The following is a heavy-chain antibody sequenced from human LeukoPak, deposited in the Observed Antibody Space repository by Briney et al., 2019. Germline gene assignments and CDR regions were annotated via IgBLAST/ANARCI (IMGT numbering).Heavy chain of an antibody. D-gene: IGHD2-21*01. J-gene: IGHJ4*02. CDR2: IYSSGST. V-gene: IGHV4-30-4*01. CDR1: GGSISSGDYY. CDR3: ARYYCGGSNCPGVDY. Sequence: SETLSLTCTVFGGSISSGDYYWTWIRQPPGKGLEWIGYIYSSGSTYYNPSLKSRLTISVDTSKNQFSLRLSSVTAADTAVYYCARYYCGGSNCPGVDYWGQGTLVTVSS.